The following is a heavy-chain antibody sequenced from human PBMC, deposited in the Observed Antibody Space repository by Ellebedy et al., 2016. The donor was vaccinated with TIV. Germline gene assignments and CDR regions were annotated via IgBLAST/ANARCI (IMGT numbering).Heavy chain of an antibody. V-gene: IGHV3-7*01. CDR2: IKEGGSEK. Sequence: GGSLRLSXGGTGFTFRNYWMTWVRQAPGKGLEWVANIKEGGSEKDYVDSVKGRFIISRDNAKNSVYLQMNRLRAEDTALYYCATVSTLAFDTWGQGTLVTVSS. J-gene: IGHJ5*02. CDR3: ATVSTLAFDT. CDR1: GFTFRNYW.